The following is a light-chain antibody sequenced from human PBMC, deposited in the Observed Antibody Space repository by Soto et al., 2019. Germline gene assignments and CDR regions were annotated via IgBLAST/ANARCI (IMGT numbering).Light chain of an antibody. V-gene: IGKV1-39*01. CDR2: AAS. J-gene: IGKJ2*01. Sequence: DIQMTQSPSSLSAFVGDRVTITCRASQSISNYINWYEHKPGKAPRVLMFAASTLQSGVSSRFTGSGSGTDFTLTISSLQPGDFATYYCQQSYSAPYTFGQGTKVDIK. CDR3: QQSYSAPYT. CDR1: QSISNY.